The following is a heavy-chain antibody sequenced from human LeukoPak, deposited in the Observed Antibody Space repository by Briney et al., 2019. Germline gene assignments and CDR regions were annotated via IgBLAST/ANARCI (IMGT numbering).Heavy chain of an antibody. CDR1: GFTFNTYS. CDR2: ISSSSSTI. D-gene: IGHD6-19*01. V-gene: IGHV3-48*01. J-gene: IGHJ4*02. Sequence: GGSLRLSCAASGFTFNTYSMNWVRQAPGRGLEWVSHISSSSSTIYYADSVKGRFTISRDNAKTSLYLQMNSLRAEDTAVYYCAGSIAVAGTIDYWGQGTLVTVSS. CDR3: AGSIAVAGTIDY.